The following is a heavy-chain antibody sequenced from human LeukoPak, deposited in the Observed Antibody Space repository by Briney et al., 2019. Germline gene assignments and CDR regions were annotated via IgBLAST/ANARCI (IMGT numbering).Heavy chain of an antibody. CDR2: INHSGST. V-gene: IGHV4-34*01. D-gene: IGHD3-22*01. CDR3: ARALASYYYDSSGYPGAFDI. CDR1: GGSFSGYY. J-gene: IGHJ3*02. Sequence: SETLSLTCAVYGGSFSGYYWSWIRQPPGKGLEWIGEINHSGSTNYNPSLKSRVTISVDTSKNQFSLKLSSVTAADTAVYYCARALASYYYDSSGYPGAFDIWGQGTMVTVSS.